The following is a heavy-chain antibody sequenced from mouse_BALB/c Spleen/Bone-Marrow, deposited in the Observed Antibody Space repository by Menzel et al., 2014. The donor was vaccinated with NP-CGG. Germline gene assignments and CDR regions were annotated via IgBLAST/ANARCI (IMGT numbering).Heavy chain of an antibody. J-gene: IGHJ2*01. CDR1: GYTFSNYW. CDR3: TTLTRNKIDY. Sequence: VQLHQSGTVLARPGPAVQMPCKASGYTFSNYWMHWVKQRPGQGLEWIGTIYPGNSDTTYNQKFKGKATLTAVTSTSTAYMELSSQKNADSAVYNCTTLTRNKIDYWGQGTTLTVSS. V-gene: IGHV1-5*01. CDR2: IYPGNSDT.